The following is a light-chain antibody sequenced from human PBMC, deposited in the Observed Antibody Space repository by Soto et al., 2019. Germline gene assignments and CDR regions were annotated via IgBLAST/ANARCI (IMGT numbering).Light chain of an antibody. J-gene: IGKJ1*01. V-gene: IGKV1-27*01. CDR3: QKYNSAPPT. CDR1: QDISNF. Sequence: DIPMTQSPSSLSASVGDRVTITCRASQDISNFLAWYQQKPGQVPKLLIYGASTLHSGVPSRFSGSGSGTDFTLTISSLQPEDFATYYCQKYNSAPPTFGRGTKVEI. CDR2: GAS.